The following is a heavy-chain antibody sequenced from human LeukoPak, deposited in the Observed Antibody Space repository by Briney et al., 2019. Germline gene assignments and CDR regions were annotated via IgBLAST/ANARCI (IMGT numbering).Heavy chain of an antibody. V-gene: IGHV3-21*01. J-gene: IGHJ4*02. Sequence: GGSLRLSRAASGFTFSSYSMNWVRQAPGKGLEWVSSISSSSSYIYYADSVKGRFTISRDNAKNSLYLQMNSLRAEDTAVYYCASSWSGYYYYFDYWGQGTLVTVSS. CDR2: ISSSSSYI. CDR1: GFTFSSYS. CDR3: ASSWSGYYYYFDY. D-gene: IGHD3-3*01.